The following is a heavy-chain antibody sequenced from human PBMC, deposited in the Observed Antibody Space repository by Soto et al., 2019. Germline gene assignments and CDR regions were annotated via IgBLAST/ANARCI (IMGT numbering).Heavy chain of an antibody. J-gene: IGHJ4*02. CDR1: GGSISSYY. CDR3: ARSPYSSSWYTPFDY. D-gene: IGHD6-13*01. CDR2: IYYSGST. V-gene: IGHV4-59*01. Sequence: PSETLSLTCTVSGGSISSYYWSWIRQPPGKGLEWIGYIYYSGSTNYNPSLKSRVTISVDTSKNQFSLKLSSVTAADTAVYYCARSPYSSSWYTPFDYWGQGTLVTVS.